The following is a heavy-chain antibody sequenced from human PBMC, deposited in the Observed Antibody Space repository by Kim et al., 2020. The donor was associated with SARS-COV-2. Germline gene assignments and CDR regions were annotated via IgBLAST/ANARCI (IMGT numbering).Heavy chain of an antibody. D-gene: IGHD2-15*01. CDR2: FDPEDGET. CDR1: GYTLTELS. CDR3: ATAFTVVTSVHLPSWYFDL. Sequence: ASVKVSCKVSGYTLTELSMHWVRQAPGKGLEWMGGFDPEDGETIYAQKFQGRVTMTEDTSTDTAYMELSSLRSEDTAVYYCATAFTVVTSVHLPSWYFDLWGRGTLVTVSS. J-gene: IGHJ2*01. V-gene: IGHV1-24*01.